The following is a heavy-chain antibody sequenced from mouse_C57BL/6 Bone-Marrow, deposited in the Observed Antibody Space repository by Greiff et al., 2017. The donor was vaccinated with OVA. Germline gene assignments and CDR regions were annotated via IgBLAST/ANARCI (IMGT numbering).Heavy chain of an antibody. J-gene: IGHJ4*01. D-gene: IGHD2-4*01. CDR1: GYTFTSYW. CDR2: IDPSDSYT. V-gene: IGHV1-50*01. Sequence: QVQLQQPGAELVKPGASVKLSCKASGYTFTSYWMQWVKQRPGQGLEWIGEIDPSDSYTNYNQKFKGKATLTVDTSSSTAYMQLSSLTSEDSAVYYCATKSYYDYGYAMDYWGQGTSVTVSS. CDR3: ATKSYYDYGYAMDY.